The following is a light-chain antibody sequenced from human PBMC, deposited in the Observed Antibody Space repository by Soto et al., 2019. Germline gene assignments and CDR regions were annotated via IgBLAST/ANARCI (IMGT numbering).Light chain of an antibody. CDR3: QQYGSSPRT. V-gene: IGKV3-20*01. J-gene: IGKJ1*01. CDR2: GAS. Sequence: EIVLTQSPGTLSLSPGERATLSCRASQSFSSGYLAWYQQKPGQAPRLLIYGASNRATGIPDRFSGSGSGTDFTLTISRLEPEDFAVYYCQQYGSSPRTFGQGTKVDIK. CDR1: QSFSSGY.